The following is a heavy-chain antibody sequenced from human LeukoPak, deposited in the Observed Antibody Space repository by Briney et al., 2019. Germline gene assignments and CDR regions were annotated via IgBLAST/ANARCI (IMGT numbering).Heavy chain of an antibody. V-gene: IGHV3-9*01. Sequence: PGGSLRLSCAASGFTFDVYAMHWVRQAPGKGLEWVSGISWNSGSIGYADSVKGRFTISRDNAKNSLYLQMNSLRAEGTALYYCAKDGGGYSYGYFDYWGQGTLVTVSS. J-gene: IGHJ4*02. CDR3: AKDGGGYSYGYFDY. D-gene: IGHD5-18*01. CDR1: GFTFDVYA. CDR2: ISWNSGSI.